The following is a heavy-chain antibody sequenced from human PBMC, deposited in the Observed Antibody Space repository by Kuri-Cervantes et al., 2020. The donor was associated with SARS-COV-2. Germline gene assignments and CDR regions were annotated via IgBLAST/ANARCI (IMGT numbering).Heavy chain of an antibody. Sequence: GESLKISCAASGFTFDDYAMHWVRQAPGKGLEWVSLISGDGGSTYYADSVKGRFTISRDNSKNSLYLQMNSLRTEDTALYYCAKDRVYDSSGYFRGMDVWGQGTTVTVSS. CDR3: AKDRVYDSSGYFRGMDV. CDR2: ISGDGGST. D-gene: IGHD3-22*01. J-gene: IGHJ6*02. V-gene: IGHV3-43*02. CDR1: GFTFDDYA.